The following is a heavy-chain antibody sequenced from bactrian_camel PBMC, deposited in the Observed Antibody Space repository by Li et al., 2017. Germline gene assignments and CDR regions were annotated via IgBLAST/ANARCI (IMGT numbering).Heavy chain of an antibody. CDR1: GYTASSYF. CDR3: AADRDVNVPPSLVLDSRRYNY. CDR2: IHMRGHFT. J-gene: IGHJ4*01. Sequence: VQLVESGGGSVQIGGSLRLSCAGSGYTASSYFMAWFRQAPGKEREGVAAIHMRGHFTRYADSVAGRFTLAQDNAKKTLYLQMNDLKPEDTAMYYCAADRDVNVPPSLVLDSRRYNYWGQGTQVTVS. V-gene: IGHV3S1*01.